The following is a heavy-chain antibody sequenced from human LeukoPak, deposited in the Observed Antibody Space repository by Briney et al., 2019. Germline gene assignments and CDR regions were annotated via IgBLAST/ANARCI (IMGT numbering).Heavy chain of an antibody. CDR2: IRYDGSNK. CDR1: GFTFSSYG. J-gene: IGHJ3*02. D-gene: IGHD1-26*01. CDR3: AKSGGYSGSYFGAFDI. V-gene: IGHV3-30*02. Sequence: GGSLRLSCAASGFTFSSYGMHWVRQAPGKGLEWVAFIRYDGSNKYYADSVKGRLTISRDNSKNTLYLQMNSLRAEDTAVYYCAKSGGYSGSYFGAFDIWGQGTMVTVSS.